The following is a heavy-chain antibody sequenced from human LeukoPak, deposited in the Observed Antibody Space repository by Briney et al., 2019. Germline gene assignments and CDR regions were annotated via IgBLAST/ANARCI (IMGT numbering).Heavy chain of an antibody. D-gene: IGHD3-16*01. Sequence: GGSLRLSCAASGFTVSSYWMHWVRQAPGKGLVWVSRINEDGSTINYADSVKGRFTISRDNSKNTLYLQMNSLRAEDTAVYYCAKEIMETTYFDYWGQGTLVTVSS. CDR1: GFTVSSYW. CDR3: AKEIMETTYFDY. CDR2: INEDGSTI. J-gene: IGHJ4*02. V-gene: IGHV3-74*01.